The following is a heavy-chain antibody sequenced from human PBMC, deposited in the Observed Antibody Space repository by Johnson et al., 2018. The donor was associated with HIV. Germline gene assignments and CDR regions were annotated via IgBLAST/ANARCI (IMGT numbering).Heavy chain of an antibody. CDR3: ARRTVVTPGAFDI. V-gene: IGHV3-7*03. CDR1: GFTFSSYG. D-gene: IGHD4-23*01. J-gene: IGHJ3*02. CDR2: IKQDGSEK. Sequence: VQLVESGGGVVQPGRSLRLSCAASGFTFSSYGMHWVRQAPGKGLEWVANIKQDGSEKYYSDSVKGRFTISRDNAKNSLYLQMNSLRAEDTALYYCARRTVVTPGAFDIWGQGTMVTVSA.